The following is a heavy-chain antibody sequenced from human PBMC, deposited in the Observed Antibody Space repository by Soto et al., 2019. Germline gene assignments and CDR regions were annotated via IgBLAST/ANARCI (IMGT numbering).Heavy chain of an antibody. J-gene: IGHJ6*02. CDR1: GGTFSSYA. D-gene: IGHD3-3*01. CDR3: ARVGPEDTEQLEWSIYYGMDV. CDR2: IIPIFGTA. V-gene: IGHV1-69*12. Sequence: QVQLVQSGAEVKKPGSSVKVSCKASGGTFSSYAISWVRQAPGQGLEWMGGIIPIFGTANYAQKFQGRVTITADESTSTAYMELSSLRSEDTAVYYCARVGPEDTEQLEWSIYYGMDVWGQGTTVTVSS.